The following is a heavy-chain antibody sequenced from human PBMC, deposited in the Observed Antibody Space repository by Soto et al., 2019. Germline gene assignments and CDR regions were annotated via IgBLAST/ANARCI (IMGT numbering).Heavy chain of an antibody. CDR3: ARVVHNWNYVCWFDP. CDR2: INHSGST. D-gene: IGHD1-7*01. Sequence: SETLSLTCAVYGGSFSGYYWSWIRQPPGKGLEWIGEINHSGSTNYNPSLKSRVTISVDTSKNQFSLKLSSVTAADTAVYYCARVVHNWNYVCWFDPRGQGTLVTVSS. CDR1: GGSFSGYY. J-gene: IGHJ5*02. V-gene: IGHV4-34*01.